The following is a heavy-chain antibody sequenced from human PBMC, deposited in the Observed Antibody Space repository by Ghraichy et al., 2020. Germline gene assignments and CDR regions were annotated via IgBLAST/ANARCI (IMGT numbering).Heavy chain of an antibody. CDR3: ARGADIVVVAASGGNWFDP. J-gene: IGHJ5*02. Sequence: LSLTCAASGFTFSSYNMNWVRPAPGKGLEWVSSINSNSNYIYYADSVKGRFTISRDNAENSLYLQMNSLRVEDTAVYYCARGADIVVVAASGGNWFDPWGQGTLVTVSS. V-gene: IGHV3-21*01. CDR1: GFTFSSYN. CDR2: INSNSNYI. D-gene: IGHD2-15*01.